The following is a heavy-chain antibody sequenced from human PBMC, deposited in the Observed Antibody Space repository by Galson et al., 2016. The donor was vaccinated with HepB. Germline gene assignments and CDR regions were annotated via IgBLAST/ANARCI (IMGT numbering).Heavy chain of an antibody. V-gene: IGHV3-33*07. J-gene: IGHJ4*02. CDR1: GFTFSSYG. Sequence: SLRLSCAESGFTFSSYGTYGVRQAPGKGLGWVAGIWPDGRNKFHADSVKGRFTISRDNSKKTLCRQLNSLRAEDTVLYHCAREGIFGSGWFYLDSWGQGTLVTVFS. CDR3: AREGIFGSGWFYLDS. D-gene: IGHD6-19*01. CDR2: IWPDGRNK.